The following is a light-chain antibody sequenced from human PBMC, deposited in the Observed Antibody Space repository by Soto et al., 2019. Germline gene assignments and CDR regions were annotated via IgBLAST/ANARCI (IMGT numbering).Light chain of an antibody. V-gene: IGKV1-5*01. CDR3: QYHHSYSEA. Sequence: RVYMSAFAVSASEGDRVTITCRASQSISSWLAWYQQKPGKAPKLLIYDASSLESGVPSRFSGSGSGTEFTLTISSLQPDDFATYSCQYHHSYSEAFGQWTK. J-gene: IGKJ1*01. CDR2: DAS. CDR1: QSISSW.